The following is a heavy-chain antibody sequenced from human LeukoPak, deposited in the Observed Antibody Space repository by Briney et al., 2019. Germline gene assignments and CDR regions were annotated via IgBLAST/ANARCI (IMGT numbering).Heavy chain of an antibody. Sequence: GESLQISCKGSGYSFTSYWIGWVRQMPGEGLEWMGIIYPGDSDTRYSPSFQGQVTISADKSISTAYLQWSSLKASDTAMYYCARLGDRPTSYFDYWGQGTLVTVSS. V-gene: IGHV5-51*01. J-gene: IGHJ4*02. CDR1: GYSFTSYW. D-gene: IGHD4-17*01. CDR3: ARLGDRPTSYFDY. CDR2: IYPGDSDT.